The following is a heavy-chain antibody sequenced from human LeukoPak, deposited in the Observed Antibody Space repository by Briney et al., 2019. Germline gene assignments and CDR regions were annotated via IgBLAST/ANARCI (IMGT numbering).Heavy chain of an antibody. Sequence: ASVKVSCKVSGYTLTELSMHWVRQAPGQGLEWMGWISAYNGNTNYAQKLQGRVTMTTDTSTSTAYMELRSLRSDDTAVYYCARDYCSSTSCYPYWYFDLWGRGTLVTVSS. CDR3: ARDYCSSTSCYPYWYFDL. D-gene: IGHD2-2*01. V-gene: IGHV1-18*01. CDR2: ISAYNGNT. J-gene: IGHJ2*01. CDR1: GYTLTELS.